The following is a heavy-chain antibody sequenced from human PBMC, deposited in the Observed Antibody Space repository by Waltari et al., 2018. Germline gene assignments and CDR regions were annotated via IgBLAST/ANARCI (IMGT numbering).Heavy chain of an antibody. Sequence: QVQLVQSGAEVKKPGASVKVSCKASGYTFTSYAMHWVRQAPGQRLEWMGWINAGNCNTKYSQKFQGRVTITRDTSASTAYMELSSLRSEDTAVYYCARGVVSVKGTLYPWGQGTLVTVSS. CDR2: INAGNCNT. D-gene: IGHD3-22*01. J-gene: IGHJ5*02. V-gene: IGHV1-3*01. CDR3: ARGVVSVKGTLYP. CDR1: GYTFTSYA.